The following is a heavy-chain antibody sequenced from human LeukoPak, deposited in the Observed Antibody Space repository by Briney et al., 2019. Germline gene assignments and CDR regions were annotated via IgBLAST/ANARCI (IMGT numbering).Heavy chain of an antibody. Sequence: SSETLSLTCTVSGGSVSSGSYYWSWIRQPPGKGLEWSGYIYYSGSTKYNPSLKSRVTISVDTSKNQFSLKLSSVTAADTAVYYCARVRYSSGWCEDYWGQGTLVTVSS. V-gene: IGHV4-61*01. D-gene: IGHD6-19*01. CDR2: IYYSGST. CDR3: ARVRYSSGWCEDY. J-gene: IGHJ4*02. CDR1: GGSVSSGSYY.